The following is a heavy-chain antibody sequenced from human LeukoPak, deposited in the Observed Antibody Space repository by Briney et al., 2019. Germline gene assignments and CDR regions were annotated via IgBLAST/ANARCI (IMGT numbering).Heavy chain of an antibody. CDR2: VYSGGST. V-gene: IGHV3-66*02. Sequence: GGSLRLSCAASGFTVSSNYMSWVRQAPGKGLEWVSVVYSGGSTYYADSVKGRFTISRDNSKNTLCLQMNSLRAEDTAVYYCARDRGYGDYVRGYFDYRGQGTLVTVSS. J-gene: IGHJ4*02. CDR3: ARDRGYGDYVRGYFDY. D-gene: IGHD4-17*01. CDR1: GFTVSSNY.